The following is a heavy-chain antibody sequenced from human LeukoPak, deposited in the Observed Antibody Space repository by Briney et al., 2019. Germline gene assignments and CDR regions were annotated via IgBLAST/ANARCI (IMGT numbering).Heavy chain of an antibody. CDR1: GGTFSSYA. CDR2: IIPILGIA. J-gene: IGHJ4*02. V-gene: IGHV1-69*04. Sequence: SVKVSCKASGGTFSSYAISWVRQAPGQGLEWMGRIIPILGIANYAQKFQGRVTITADESTSTAYMELSSLRSEDTAVYYCARLDYGDYPTEDYWGQGTLVTVSS. CDR3: ARLDYGDYPTEDY. D-gene: IGHD4-17*01.